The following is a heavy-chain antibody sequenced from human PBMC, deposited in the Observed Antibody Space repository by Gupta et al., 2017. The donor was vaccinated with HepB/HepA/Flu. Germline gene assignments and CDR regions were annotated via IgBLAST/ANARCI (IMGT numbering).Heavy chain of an antibody. CDR3: AREPNANYYFDS. V-gene: IGHV1-46*03. D-gene: IGHD1-7*01. CDR1: GYTFSNYY. Sequence: QVQLVQSGAEVKLPGASVKLSCQTSGYTFSNYYIHWMRQAPGQGREWMGIMRPSSGNTKDSLKCRGRVTMNSDTATGTVYMELRRLRYEDTAVYYWAREPNANYYFDSWGQGILVTVSS. J-gene: IGHJ4*02. CDR2: MRPSSGNT.